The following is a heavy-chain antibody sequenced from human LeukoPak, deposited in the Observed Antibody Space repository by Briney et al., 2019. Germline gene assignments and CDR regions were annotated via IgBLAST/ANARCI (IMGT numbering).Heavy chain of an antibody. D-gene: IGHD3-9*01. Sequence: SETLSLTCTASGGSISSYYWSWIRQPPGKGLEWIGYIYYSGSTNYNPSLKSRVTISVDTSKNQFSLKLSPVTAADTAVYYCARHYDILTGYLMSNWFDPWGQGTLVTVSS. J-gene: IGHJ5*02. CDR1: GGSISSYY. CDR2: IYYSGST. CDR3: ARHYDILTGYLMSNWFDP. V-gene: IGHV4-59*08.